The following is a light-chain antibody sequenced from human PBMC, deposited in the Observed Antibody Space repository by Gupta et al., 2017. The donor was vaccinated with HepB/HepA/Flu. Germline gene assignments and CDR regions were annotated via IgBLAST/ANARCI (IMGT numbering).Light chain of an antibody. V-gene: IGKV1-33*01. CDR3: QQDYNLPVT. CDR1: QDISNY. J-gene: IGKJ4*01. CDR2: DAS. Sequence: DIQMTQSPSSLSASVGDRVTITCQASQDISNYLNWNQQKPGKAPKLLIYDASNLETGVPSRFSGSGSGTDFTFTISSLQPEDIATYYCQQDYNLPVTFGGGTKVEIK.